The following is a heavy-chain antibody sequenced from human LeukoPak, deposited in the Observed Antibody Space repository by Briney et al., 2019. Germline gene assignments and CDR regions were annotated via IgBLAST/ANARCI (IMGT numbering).Heavy chain of an antibody. J-gene: IGHJ5*02. Sequence: GGSLRLSCAASGFTFISYGMSWVRQAPGKGLEWVSTLSGSGTYTYYADSVKGRFTISRDNSKNTMYLQMNSLRAEDTAVYYCARDRARRITMVRGDGFDPWGQGTLVTVSS. CDR3: ARDRARRITMVRGDGFDP. CDR2: LSGSGTYT. CDR1: GFTFISYG. D-gene: IGHD3-10*01. V-gene: IGHV3-23*01.